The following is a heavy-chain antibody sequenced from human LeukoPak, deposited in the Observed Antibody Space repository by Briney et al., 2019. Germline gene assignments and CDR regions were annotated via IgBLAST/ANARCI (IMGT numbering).Heavy chain of an antibody. CDR3: ARASSDFGELFP. V-gene: IGHV1-46*01. Sequence: ASVKVSCKASGYTFTSYYMHWVRQAPGQGLEWMGIIKPSSGSTSYTQKFQGRVTMTRDTSTSTVYMDLSSLRSEDTAVYYCARASSDFGELFPWGQGTLVTVSS. J-gene: IGHJ5*02. CDR1: GYTFTSYY. D-gene: IGHD3-10*01. CDR2: IKPSSGST.